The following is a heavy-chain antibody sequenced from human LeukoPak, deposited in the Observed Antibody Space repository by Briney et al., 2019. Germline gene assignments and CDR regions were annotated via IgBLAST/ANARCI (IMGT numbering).Heavy chain of an antibody. Sequence: PSETLSLTCTVSGGSISSHYWSWIRQPPGKGLEWIGYIYYSGSTNYNPSLKSRVTISVDTSKNQFSLKLSSVTAADTAVYYCARVSAPGGFDYWGQGTLVTVSS. J-gene: IGHJ4*02. CDR1: GGSISSHY. CDR3: ARVSAPGGFDY. CDR2: IYYSGST. V-gene: IGHV4-59*11. D-gene: IGHD1-26*01.